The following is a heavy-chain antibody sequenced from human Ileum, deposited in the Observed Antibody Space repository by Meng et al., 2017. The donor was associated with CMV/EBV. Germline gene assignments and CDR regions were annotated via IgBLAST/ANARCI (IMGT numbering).Heavy chain of an antibody. CDR1: GFTFSSYS. Sequence: GGSLRLSCAASGFTFSSYSMNWVRQAPGKGLEWVSSISSSSSYIYYADSVKGRFTISRDNAKNSLYLQMNSLRAEDTAVYYCAREDCSSTSCYLGYYYYGMDVWGQGNTV. D-gene: IGHD2-2*01. J-gene: IGHJ6*01. CDR2: ISSSSSYI. CDR3: AREDCSSTSCYLGYYYYGMDV. V-gene: IGHV3-21*01.